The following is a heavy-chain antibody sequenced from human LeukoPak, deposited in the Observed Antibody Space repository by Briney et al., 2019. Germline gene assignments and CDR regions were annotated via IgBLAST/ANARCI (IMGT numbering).Heavy chain of an antibody. V-gene: IGHV3-23*01. D-gene: IGHD3-10*01. CDR1: GFTFSSYA. Sequence: QSGGSLRLFCAASGFTFSSYAMSWVRQAPGKGLEWVSGLTGSGGNTYYADSVKGRFTISRDNSKNTLSLQMNSLRAEDAAVYYCVKFRGIQHYNYHVDVWGKGTTVTVSS. CDR2: LTGSGGNT. J-gene: IGHJ6*03. CDR3: VKFRGIQHYNYHVDV.